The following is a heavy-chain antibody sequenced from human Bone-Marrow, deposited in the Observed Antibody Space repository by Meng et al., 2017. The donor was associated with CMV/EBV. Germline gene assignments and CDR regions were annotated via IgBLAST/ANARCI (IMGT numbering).Heavy chain of an antibody. CDR3: AKDRVDDFWSGYYRGMDV. D-gene: IGHD3-3*01. CDR2: ISGSGGST. V-gene: IGHV3-23*01. J-gene: IGHJ6*02. CDR1: GLTFSSYA. Sequence: GGSLRLSCAASGLTFSSYAMSWVRQAPGKGLEWVSAISGSGGSTYYADSVKGRFTISRDNSKNTLYLQMNSLRAEDTAVYYCAKDRVDDFWSGYYRGMDVWGQGTTVTVSS.